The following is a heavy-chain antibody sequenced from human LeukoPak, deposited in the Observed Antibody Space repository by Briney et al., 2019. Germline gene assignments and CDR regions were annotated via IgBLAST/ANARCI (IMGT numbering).Heavy chain of an antibody. CDR2: IWYDGSNK. D-gene: IGHD4-17*01. CDR3: ASNDYGDYVGGGDY. Sequence: GGSLRLSCAASGFTFSSYAMSWVRQAPGKGLEWVAVIWYDGSNKYYADSVKGRFTISRDNSKNTLYLQMNSLRAEDTAVYYCASNDYGDYVGGGDYWGQGTLVTVSS. CDR1: GFTFSSYA. V-gene: IGHV3-33*08. J-gene: IGHJ4*02.